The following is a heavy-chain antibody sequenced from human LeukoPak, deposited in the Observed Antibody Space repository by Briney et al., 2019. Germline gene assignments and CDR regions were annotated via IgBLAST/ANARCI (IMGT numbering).Heavy chain of an antibody. CDR3: ARDPDTTGWYRFDS. V-gene: IGHV3-30*04. J-gene: IGHJ4*02. D-gene: IGHD6-19*01. CDR2: ISYDGRDK. Sequence: PGRSLRLSCAASGFTFTSHAMHWVRQAPGKGLEWVAIISYDGRDKDYIGSVQGRFTISRDNSKSTLYLQMNSLRAEDTAVYYCARDPDTTGWYRFDSWGQGAQVIVSS. CDR1: GFTFTSHA.